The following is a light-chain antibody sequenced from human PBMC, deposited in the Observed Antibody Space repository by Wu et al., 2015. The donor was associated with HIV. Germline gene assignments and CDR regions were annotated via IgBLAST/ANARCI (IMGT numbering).Light chain of an antibody. CDR3: QQFKSFPHT. CDR1: QAIDNY. J-gene: IGKJ2*01. CDR2: AAS. V-gene: IGKV1-9*01. Sequence: DIQLTQSPRFLSASVGARVTLTCRASQAIDNYLAWYQHKPGKTPQLLIYAASTLHSGVASSFSGSGSGTEFTLMINKLQPEDVATYYCQQFKSFPHTFGPGTKLEV.